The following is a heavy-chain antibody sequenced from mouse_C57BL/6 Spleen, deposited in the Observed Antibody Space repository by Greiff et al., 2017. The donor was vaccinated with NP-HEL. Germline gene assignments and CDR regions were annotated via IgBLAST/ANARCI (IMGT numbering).Heavy chain of an antibody. D-gene: IGHD2-5*01. Sequence: DVQLQESGPELVKPGDSVKISCKASGYSFTGYFMNWVMQSHGKSLEWIGRINPYNGDTFYNQKFKGKATLTVDKSSSTAHMELRSLTSEDSAVYYCARGREPAYYSNYDFDYWGQGTTLTVSS. CDR2: INPYNGDT. CDR3: ARGREPAYYSNYDFDY. J-gene: IGHJ2*01. CDR1: GYSFTGYF. V-gene: IGHV1-20*01.